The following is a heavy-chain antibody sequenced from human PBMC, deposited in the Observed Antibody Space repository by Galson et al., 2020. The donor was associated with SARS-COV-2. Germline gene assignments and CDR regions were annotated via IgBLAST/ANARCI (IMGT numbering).Heavy chain of an antibody. Sequence: TLSLTCSVSGGSISSGDHYWSWIRQPPGKGLEWIGYIYYSGNTYYNPSLKSRVTISVDTSKNQFSLNLSSVTAADTAVYYCARALMYYYDTNDAFDIWGQGTTVTVSS. D-gene: IGHD3-22*01. V-gene: IGHV4-30-4*01. CDR1: GGSISSGDHY. J-gene: IGHJ3*02. CDR3: ARALMYYYDTNDAFDI. CDR2: IYYSGNT.